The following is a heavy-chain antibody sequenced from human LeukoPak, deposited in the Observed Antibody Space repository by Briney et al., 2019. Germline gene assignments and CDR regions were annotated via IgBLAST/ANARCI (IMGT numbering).Heavy chain of an antibody. CDR3: ARAGRFGAMAYPRTYYYGMDV. Sequence: PSETLSLTCAVYGGSFSGYYWSWIRQPPGKGLEWIGEINHSESTNYNPSLKSRVTISVDTSKNQFSLKLSSVTAADTAVYYCARAGRFGAMAYPRTYYYGMDVWGQGTTVTVSS. CDR1: GGSFSGYY. J-gene: IGHJ6*02. CDR2: INHSEST. V-gene: IGHV4-34*01. D-gene: IGHD5-18*01.